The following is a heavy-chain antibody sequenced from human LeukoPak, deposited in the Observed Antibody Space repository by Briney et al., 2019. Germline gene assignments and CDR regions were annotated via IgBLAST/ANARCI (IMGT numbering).Heavy chain of an antibody. D-gene: IGHD2-15*01. CDR3: ARVFPRYCSGGSCPNNFDY. CDR1: GYTFTGYY. Sequence: ASVKVSCKASGYTFTGYYMHWVRQAPGQGLEWMGWINPNSGGTNYAQKFQGRVTMTRDTSISTAYMELSRLRSDDTAVYYCARVFPRYCSGGSCPNNFDYWGQGTLVTVSS. CDR2: INPNSGGT. J-gene: IGHJ4*02. V-gene: IGHV1-2*02.